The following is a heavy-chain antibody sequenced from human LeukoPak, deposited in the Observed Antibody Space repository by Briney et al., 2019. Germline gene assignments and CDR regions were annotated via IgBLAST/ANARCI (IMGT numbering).Heavy chain of an antibody. CDR1: GFTFSSYA. Sequence: PGGSLRLSCAASGFTFSSYAMSWVRQAPGKGLEWVSAISGSGGSTYYADSVKGRFTISRDNSKNTLYLQMNSLRAEDTAVYYCARLPYFGVVFDYWGQGTLVTVSS. CDR2: ISGSGGST. CDR3: ARLPYFGVVFDY. J-gene: IGHJ4*02. V-gene: IGHV3-23*01. D-gene: IGHD3-3*01.